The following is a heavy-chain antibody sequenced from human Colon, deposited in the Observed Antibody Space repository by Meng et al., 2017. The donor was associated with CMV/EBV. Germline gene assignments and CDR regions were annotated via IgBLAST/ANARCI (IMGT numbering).Heavy chain of an antibody. Sequence: GESLKISWEASGYSFTDYWFGWVRQKPGKGLEWMGSIFPDDSDTRYSPAFQGQVTISADKSINTTYLQWSSLKASDSALYYCARRLRKDFWGTRHAFDIWGQGTRVTVSS. J-gene: IGHJ3*02. CDR1: GYSFTDYW. CDR2: IFPDDSDT. CDR3: ARRLRKDFWGTRHAFDI. V-gene: IGHV5-51*01. D-gene: IGHD3-16*01.